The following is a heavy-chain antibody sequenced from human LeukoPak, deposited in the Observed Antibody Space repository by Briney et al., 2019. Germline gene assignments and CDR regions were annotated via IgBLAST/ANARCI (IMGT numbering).Heavy chain of an antibody. CDR1: GGSISSYY. Sequence: SETLSLTCTVSGGSISSYYWSWIRHPPGRGLESIGYIYYSGSTNYNPSLKSRVTISVDTSKNQFSLNLSSVTAADTAVYYCARTRDNGSNYYYYGMDVWGQGTTVTVSS. CDR2: IYYSGST. J-gene: IGHJ6*02. CDR3: ARTRDNGSNYYYYGMDV. V-gene: IGHV4-59*01. D-gene: IGHD2-8*01.